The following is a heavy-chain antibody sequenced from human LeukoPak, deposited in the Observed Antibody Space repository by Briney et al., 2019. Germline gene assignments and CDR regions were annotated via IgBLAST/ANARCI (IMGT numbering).Heavy chain of an antibody. CDR1: GFTFSDYA. D-gene: IGHD3-22*01. V-gene: IGHV3-23*01. CDR3: AKDRGGVVVRAFDY. CDR2: ISGSGVMT. J-gene: IGHJ4*02. Sequence: WGSLRLSCAASGFTFSDYAMTWVRQAPGKGLEWVATISGSGVMTYYADSVKGRFTVSGDNSKNTLYLQMNSLRVEDTALYYCAKDRGGVVVRAFDYWGQGTLVTVSS.